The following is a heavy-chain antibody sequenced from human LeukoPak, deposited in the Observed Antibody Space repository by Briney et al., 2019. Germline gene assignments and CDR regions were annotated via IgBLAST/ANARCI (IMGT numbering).Heavy chain of an antibody. CDR3: ARTFDTPSMVRGVGNYYYYGMDV. CDR2: IIPILGIA. V-gene: IGHV1-69*04. CDR1: GGTFSSYA. D-gene: IGHD3-10*01. J-gene: IGHJ6*02. Sequence: SVKVSCKASGGTFSSYAISWVRQAPGQGLEWMGRIIPILGIANYAQKFQGRVTITADKSTSTAYMELSSLRSEDTAVYYCARTFDTPSMVRGVGNYYYYGMDVWGQGTTVTVSS.